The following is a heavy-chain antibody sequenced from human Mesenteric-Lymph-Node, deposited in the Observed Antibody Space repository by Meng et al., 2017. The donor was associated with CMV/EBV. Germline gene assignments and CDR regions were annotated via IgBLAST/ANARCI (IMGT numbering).Heavy chain of an antibody. Sequence: ASVKVSCKASGYTFTSNYIHWVRQAPGQGLEWMGIIKGTDGSTSYAQKFQGRVTMARDTSTSTVYMELSSLRSEDTAVYYCARDMTTVRGERVNWFDPWGQGTLVTVSS. V-gene: IGHV1-46*01. CDR1: GYTFTSNY. D-gene: IGHD4-11*01. J-gene: IGHJ5*02. CDR2: IKGTDGST. CDR3: ARDMTTVRGERVNWFDP.